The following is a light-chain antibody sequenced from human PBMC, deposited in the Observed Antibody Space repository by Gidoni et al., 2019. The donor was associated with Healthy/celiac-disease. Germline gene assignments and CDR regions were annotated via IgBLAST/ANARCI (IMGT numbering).Light chain of an antibody. CDR3: QQYYSSLT. CDR2: WAS. CDR1: QSVLYSSNNKNY. J-gene: IGKJ4*01. V-gene: IGKV4-1*01. Sequence: DIVMTKSPDSLAVSLGERATINCKSSQSVLYSSNNKNYLAWYQQKPGQPPKLLIYWASTRESGVPDRFSGSGSGTDFTLTSSSPQAEDVAVYYCQQYYSSLTFGGGTKVEIK.